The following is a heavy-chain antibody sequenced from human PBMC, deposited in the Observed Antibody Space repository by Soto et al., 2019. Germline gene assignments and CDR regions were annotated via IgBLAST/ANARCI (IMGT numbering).Heavy chain of an antibody. J-gene: IGHJ6*02. CDR3: ARDPRGITMVRGVHNYYYYYGMDV. D-gene: IGHD3-10*01. CDR1: GYTFTSYY. Sequence: ASVKVSCKASGYTFTSYYMHWVRQAPGQGLEWMGIINPSGGSTSYAQKFQGRVTMTRDTSTSTVYMELSSLRSEDTAVYYCARDPRGITMVRGVHNYYYYYGMDVWGQGTTVTVSS. CDR2: INPSGGST. V-gene: IGHV1-46*01.